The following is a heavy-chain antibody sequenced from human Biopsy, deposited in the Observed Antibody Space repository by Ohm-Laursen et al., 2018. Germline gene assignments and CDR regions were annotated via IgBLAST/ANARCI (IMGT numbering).Heavy chain of an antibody. CDR1: GGSISSGGSY. Sequence: PSDTLSLTCTVSGGSISSGGSYWSWIRQPPGKGLEWIGHIYYSVMTNHNPSLQSRVSISVDTSRNQASLTMSSATAADTAVYYCARDSGILNYGNFKYYHYYGMDVWGQGTKVTVSS. D-gene: IGHD4-11*01. J-gene: IGHJ6*02. CDR3: ARDSGILNYGNFKYYHYYGMDV. CDR2: IYYSVMT. V-gene: IGHV4-61*08.